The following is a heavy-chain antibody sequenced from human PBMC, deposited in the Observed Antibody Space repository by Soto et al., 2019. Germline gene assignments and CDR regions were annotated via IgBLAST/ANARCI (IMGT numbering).Heavy chain of an antibody. Sequence: SVTVSCTASGGTFSSYAISWVRQAPGQGLEWMRGIIPIFGTANYAQKFQGRVTITADESISTAHMELSSLRSEDTAVYYCARRAETNGWNGFGADKYYFDFWGQGTLVTVSS. D-gene: IGHD1-1*01. CDR2: IIPIFGTA. CDR1: GGTFSSYA. V-gene: IGHV1-69*13. J-gene: IGHJ4*02. CDR3: ARRAETNGWNGFGADKYYFDF.